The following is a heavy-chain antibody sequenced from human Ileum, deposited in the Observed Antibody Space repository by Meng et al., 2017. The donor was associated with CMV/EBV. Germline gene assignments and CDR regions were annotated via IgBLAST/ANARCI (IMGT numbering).Heavy chain of an antibody. D-gene: IGHD3-16*02. V-gene: IGHV1-8*01. J-gene: IGHJ5*02. CDR3: ARVCQYVWGSYRCFDP. CDR1: YTFNDYN. CDR2: INPHSGNT. Sequence: YTFNDYNIYWVRQASGQGLEWMGWINPHSGNTGYTQKFQGRVTMTRDTSISTAYMELSSLRSDDTAVYYCARVCQYVWGSYRCFDPWGQGTLVTVSS.